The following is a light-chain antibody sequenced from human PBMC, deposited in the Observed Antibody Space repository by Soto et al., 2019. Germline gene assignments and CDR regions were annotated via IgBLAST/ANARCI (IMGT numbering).Light chain of an antibody. J-gene: IGKJ1*01. CDR2: DAS. V-gene: IGKV3-15*01. CDR3: QQYNNWPPWT. CDR1: QSVSYY. Sequence: EIVLTQSPGTLSLSPGERATLSCRASQSVSYYLAWYQQKPGQAPRLLIYDASTRATGIPARFSGSGSGTEFTLTISSLQSEDFAVYYCQQYNNWPPWTFGQGTKVDIK.